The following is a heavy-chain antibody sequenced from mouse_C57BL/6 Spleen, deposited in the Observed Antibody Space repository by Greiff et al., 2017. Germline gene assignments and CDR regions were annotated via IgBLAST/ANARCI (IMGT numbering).Heavy chain of an antibody. D-gene: IGHD2-3*01. Sequence: VKQRPGQGLEWIGNIYPSDSETHYNQKFKDKATLTVDKSSSTAYMQLSSLTSEDSAVYYCARRIYDCYYPYYFDYWGQGTTLTVSS. V-gene: IGHV1-61*01. CDR2: IYPSDSET. J-gene: IGHJ2*01. CDR3: ARRIYDCYYPYYFDY.